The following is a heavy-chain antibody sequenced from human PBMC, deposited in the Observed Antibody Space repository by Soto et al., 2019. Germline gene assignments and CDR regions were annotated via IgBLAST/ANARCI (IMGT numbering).Heavy chain of an antibody. D-gene: IGHD5-12*01. Sequence: GASVKVSCKASGYTFPSYGISWVRQAPGQGLEWMGWISAYNGNTKYAQKLQGRVTMTTDTPTSTVYMELRSLRSDDTAVYYCARDDRGGYYYWGQGTQVTVSS. V-gene: IGHV1-18*01. CDR1: GYTFPSYG. CDR2: ISAYNGNT. CDR3: ARDDRGGYYY. J-gene: IGHJ4*02.